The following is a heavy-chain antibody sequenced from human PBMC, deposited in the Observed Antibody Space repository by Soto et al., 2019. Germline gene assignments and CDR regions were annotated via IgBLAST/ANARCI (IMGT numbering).Heavy chain of an antibody. D-gene: IGHD3-10*01. J-gene: IGHJ5*02. CDR2: ISAYNGNT. CDR1: GYTLTSYG. V-gene: IGHV1-18*01. Sequence: ASVKVSCKASGYTLTSYGISWVRQAPGQGLEWMGCISAYNGNTNYAQKLQGRVTMTTDTSTSTAYMELRSLRSDDTAVYYCARDQARAYYYGSRWFDPWGQGTLVTVSS. CDR3: ARDQARAYYYGSRWFDP.